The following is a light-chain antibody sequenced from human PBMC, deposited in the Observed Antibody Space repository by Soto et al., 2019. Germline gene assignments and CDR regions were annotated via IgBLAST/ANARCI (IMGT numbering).Light chain of an antibody. CDR2: DVS. J-gene: IGLJ1*01. CDR3: SQYTSTSTYV. CDR1: SSDVGGYNY. Sequence: QSVLTQPASVSGSPGQSITISCTGTSSDVGGYNYVSWYQQHPGKAPKLMIYDVSNRPSGVSNRFSGSKSGNTATLTISGLQAEDEPDNSCSQYTSTSTYVFGTGTRSPS. V-gene: IGLV2-14*01.